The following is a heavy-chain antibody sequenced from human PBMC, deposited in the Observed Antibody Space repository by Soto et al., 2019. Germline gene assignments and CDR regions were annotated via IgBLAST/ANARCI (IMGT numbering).Heavy chain of an antibody. CDR2: IYHSGST. V-gene: IGHV4-4*02. CDR1: GGSISSNNW. CDR3: ARASAYRSSWYGMDV. Sequence: QVQLQESGPGLVKPSGTLSLICAVSGGSISSNNWWSWVRQPPGKGLEWIGEIYHSGSTNYDPSLKSRVTISVDKPKNQFSLQLSSVIAADTAVYYCARASAYRSSWYGMDVWGQGTTVTVSS. J-gene: IGHJ6*02. D-gene: IGHD6-13*01.